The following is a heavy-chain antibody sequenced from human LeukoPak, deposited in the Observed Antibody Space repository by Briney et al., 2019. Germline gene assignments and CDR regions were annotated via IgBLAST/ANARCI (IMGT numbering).Heavy chain of an antibody. CDR3: ATPRITMVRGVISYYFDY. CDR1: GGSFSGYY. D-gene: IGHD3-10*01. CDR2: INHSGST. V-gene: IGHV4-34*01. J-gene: IGHJ4*02. Sequence: SETLSLTCAVYGGSFSGYYWSWIRQPPGKGLEWIGEINHSGSTNYNPSLKSRVTISVDTSKNQFSLKLSSVTAAGTAVYYCATPRITMVRGVISYYFDYWGQGTLVTVSS.